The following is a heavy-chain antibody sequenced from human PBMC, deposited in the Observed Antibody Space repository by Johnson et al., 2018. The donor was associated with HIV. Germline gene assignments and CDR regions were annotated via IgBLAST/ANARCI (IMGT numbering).Heavy chain of an antibody. CDR1: GFTFDDYA. CDR3: AKVLLQQDAFDI. J-gene: IGHJ3*02. CDR2: ISWNSGSI. V-gene: IGHV3-9*01. D-gene: IGHD2/OR15-2a*01. Sequence: VQLVESGGGLVQPGRSLRLSCAASGFTFDDYAMHWVRQAPGKGLEWVSGISWNSGSIGYADSVKGRFTISRDNAKNYLYLQMNSLRAEDTALYYCAKVLLQQDAFDIWGQGTMVTVSS.